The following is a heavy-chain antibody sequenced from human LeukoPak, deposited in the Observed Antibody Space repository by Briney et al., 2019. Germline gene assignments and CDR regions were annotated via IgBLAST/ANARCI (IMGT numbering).Heavy chain of an antibody. Sequence: GRSLRLSCAASGFTFSSYSMNWVRQAPGKGLEWVSYISSSSSTIYYADSVKGRFTISRDNAKNSLYLQMNSLRAEDTAVYYCARDRYLLRYFDWIKEIGTRHDAFDIWGQGTMVTVSS. J-gene: IGHJ3*02. V-gene: IGHV3-48*04. CDR2: ISSSSSTI. CDR3: ARDRYLLRYFDWIKEIGTRHDAFDI. CDR1: GFTFSSYS. D-gene: IGHD3-9*01.